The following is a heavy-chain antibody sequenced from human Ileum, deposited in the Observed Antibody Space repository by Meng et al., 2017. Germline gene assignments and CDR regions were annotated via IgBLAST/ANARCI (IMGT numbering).Heavy chain of an antibody. J-gene: IGHJ4*02. CDR3: ARHGGYYQGF. D-gene: IGHD4-23*01. CDR2: ISHSGST. CDR1: SGSITSDTY. Sequence: QVQLQEAGPGLVKPSGTLSRTCPVSSGSITSDTYWSWVRLPPGKGLEWIGQISHSGSTFYNPSLKSRVTMSVDKSKSQFSLMLTSVTAADTAVYYCARHGGYYQGFWGQGTLVTVSS. V-gene: IGHV4-4*02.